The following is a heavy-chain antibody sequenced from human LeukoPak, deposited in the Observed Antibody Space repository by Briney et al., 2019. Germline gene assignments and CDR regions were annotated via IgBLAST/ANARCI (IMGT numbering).Heavy chain of an antibody. CDR3: ASAGSYYKDFDY. CDR2: IYPGDSDT. V-gene: IGHV5-51*01. CDR1: GYSFTSYW. J-gene: IGHJ4*02. Sequence: GESLQISCKCSGYSFTSYWIGWVRPLPGKGLEWMGIIYPGDSDTRYSPSFQGQVTISADKSISTAYLQWSSLNASDTAMYYCASAGSYYKDFDYWGQGTLVTVSS. D-gene: IGHD3-10*01.